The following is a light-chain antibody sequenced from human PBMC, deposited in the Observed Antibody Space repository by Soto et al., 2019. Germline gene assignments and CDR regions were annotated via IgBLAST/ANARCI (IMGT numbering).Light chain of an antibody. V-gene: IGKV3-20*01. J-gene: IGKJ1*01. Sequence: EVVLTQSPPTLSLSPGERATLSCRASQSVSSNLAWYQQKPGQAPRLLIYGASSRATGIPDRFSGSGSGTDFTLTISRLEPEDFAVYYCQQYGSSPRTFGQGTKVDI. CDR2: GAS. CDR1: QSVSSN. CDR3: QQYGSSPRT.